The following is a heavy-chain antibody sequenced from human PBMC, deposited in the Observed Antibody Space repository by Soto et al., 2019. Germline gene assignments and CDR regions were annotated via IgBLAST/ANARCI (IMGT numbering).Heavy chain of an antibody. J-gene: IGHJ5*02. D-gene: IGHD4-17*01. V-gene: IGHV4-31*03. CDR1: GGSISSGGYY. CDR2: IYYSGST. Sequence: QVQLQESGPGLVKPSQTLSLTCTVSGGSISSGGYYWSWIRQHPGKGLEWIGYIYYSGSTYYNPSLKSRVTISVDTSKNQFSLKLSSVTAADTAVYYCARGLTTVTPVVWGWFDPWGQGTLVTVSS. CDR3: ARGLTTVTPVVWGWFDP.